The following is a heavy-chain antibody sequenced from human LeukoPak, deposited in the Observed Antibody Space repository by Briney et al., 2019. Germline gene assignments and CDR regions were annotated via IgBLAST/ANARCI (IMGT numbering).Heavy chain of an antibody. V-gene: IGHV4-4*07. J-gene: IGHJ4*02. Sequence: PSETLSLTCTVSGGSISSYYWSWIRQPAGKGLEWIGRIYTSGSTYYNPSLKSRVTMSVDTSKNQFSLKLSSVTAADTAVYYCARASDCSGGSCALDYWGQGTLVTVSS. CDR1: GGSISSYY. D-gene: IGHD2-15*01. CDR2: IYTSGST. CDR3: ARASDCSGGSCALDY.